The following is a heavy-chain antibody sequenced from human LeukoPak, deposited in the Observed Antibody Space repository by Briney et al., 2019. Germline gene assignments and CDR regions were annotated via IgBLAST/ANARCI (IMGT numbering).Heavy chain of an antibody. CDR1: GGSISSYY. Sequence: PSETLSLTCTVSGGSISSYYWSWLRQPAGKGLEWIGRIYTSGSTNYNPSLKSRVTMSVDTSKNQFSLKLSSVTAADTAVYYCARVSSSGTRTHAFDIWGQGTMVTVSS. CDR3: ARVSSSGTRTHAFDI. CDR2: IYTSGST. D-gene: IGHD1-26*01. V-gene: IGHV4-4*07. J-gene: IGHJ3*02.